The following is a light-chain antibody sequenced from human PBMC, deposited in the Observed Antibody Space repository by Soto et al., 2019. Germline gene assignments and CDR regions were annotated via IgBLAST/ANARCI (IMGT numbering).Light chain of an antibody. CDR1: QSIRER. CDR2: DAS. J-gene: IGKJ1*01. V-gene: IGKV1-5*01. CDR3: KHYSIVLA. Sequence: DIQMTQSPSTLSASVGYRFTITCRASQSIRERLAWYQPKPGKAPQLLIFDASSLESGVPSRFSGSGSGTEFTLTISSLQPDDFATYYCKHYSIVLAFGQGTKVDIK.